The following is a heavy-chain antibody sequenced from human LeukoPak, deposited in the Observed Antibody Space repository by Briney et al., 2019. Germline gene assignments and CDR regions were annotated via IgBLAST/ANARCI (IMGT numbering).Heavy chain of an antibody. CDR3: AKDFRIRWELLYFDY. CDR1: GFTFSNYS. J-gene: IGHJ4*02. Sequence: PGGSLRLSCAASGFTFSNYSMNWVRQAPGKGLEWVSAISGSGGSTYYADSVKGRFTISRDNSKNTLYLQMNSLRAEDTAVYYCAKDFRIRWELLYFDYWGQGTLVTVSS. D-gene: IGHD1-26*01. CDR2: ISGSGGST. V-gene: IGHV3-23*01.